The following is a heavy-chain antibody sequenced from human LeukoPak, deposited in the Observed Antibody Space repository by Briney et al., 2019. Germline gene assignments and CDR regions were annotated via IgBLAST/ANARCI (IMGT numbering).Heavy chain of an antibody. CDR2: INPSGGST. Sequence: ASVNVSCKASGYTFNNHYMYWVRQAPGQGLEWMGVINPSGGSTSYAQKFQGRVTMTRDTSTRTVYMEVNSLRSEDTAVYYCARQGTYSSAIGVGYWGQGTLVTVSS. CDR3: ARQGTYSSAIGVGY. CDR1: GYTFNNHY. D-gene: IGHD6-19*01. J-gene: IGHJ4*02. V-gene: IGHV1-46*02.